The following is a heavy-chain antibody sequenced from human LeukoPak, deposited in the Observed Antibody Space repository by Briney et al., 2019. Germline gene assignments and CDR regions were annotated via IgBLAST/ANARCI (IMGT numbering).Heavy chain of an antibody. CDR2: IKQDGSEK. Sequence: GGSLRLSCAASGFTFSSYWMSWVRQAPGKGLEWVANIKQDGSEKYYVDSVKGRFTISRDNAKNSLYLQMDSLRAEATAVYYCASDYYDSSGYYHVGYFDYWGQGTLVTVSS. D-gene: IGHD3-22*01. V-gene: IGHV3-7*01. CDR3: ASDYYDSSGYYHVGYFDY. CDR1: GFTFSSYW. J-gene: IGHJ4*02.